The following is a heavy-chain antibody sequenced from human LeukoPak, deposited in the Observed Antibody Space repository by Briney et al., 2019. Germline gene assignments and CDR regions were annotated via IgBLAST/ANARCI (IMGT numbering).Heavy chain of an antibody. J-gene: IGHJ4*02. V-gene: IGHV4-61*02. D-gene: IGHD2-2*01. CDR3: ARDSCSSTTCYLN. CDR2: IYTSGST. Sequence: SETLSLTCTVSGGSISGGNYYWSWIRQPAGKGPEWIGRIYTSGSTNYNPSLKSRVTISVDTSRNHFSLRLSSVTAADTAVYYCARDSCSSTTCYLNWGQGTLVTVSS. CDR1: GGSISGGNYY.